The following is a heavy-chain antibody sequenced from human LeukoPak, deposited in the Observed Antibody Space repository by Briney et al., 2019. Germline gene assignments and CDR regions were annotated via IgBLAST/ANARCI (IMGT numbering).Heavy chain of an antibody. D-gene: IGHD5-18*01. CDR1: GYSFTSYW. V-gene: IGHV5-51*01. CDR3: ARQTAMGRSGDY. Sequence: GESLKISCKASGYSFTSYWIGWVRQMPGTGREWMGIIDPSDSETRYTPSFQGQVTISVDKSLTTADLQWNSLKASDTAMYYCARQTAMGRSGDYWGQGTLVTVSS. CDR2: IDPSDSET. J-gene: IGHJ4*02.